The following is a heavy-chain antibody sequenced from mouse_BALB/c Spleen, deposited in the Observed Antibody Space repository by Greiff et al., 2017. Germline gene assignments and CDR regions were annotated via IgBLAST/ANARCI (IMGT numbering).Heavy chain of an antibody. CDR1: GYSFTGYF. V-gene: IGHV1-20*02. CDR3: AGERDYPAFAY. CDR2: INPYNGNS. Sequence: VQLQQSGPELVKPGASVKISCKASGYSFTGYFMTWVMQSHGKSLEWIGRINPYNGNSFYNQKFRGKATLTVDKSSSTGHMELRSLASEDSAVYYCAGERDYPAFAYWGQGTLVTVSA. D-gene: IGHD2-4*01. J-gene: IGHJ3*01.